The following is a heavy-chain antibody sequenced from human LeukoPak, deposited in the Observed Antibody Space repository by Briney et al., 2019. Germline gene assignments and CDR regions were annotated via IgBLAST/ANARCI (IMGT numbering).Heavy chain of an antibody. J-gene: IGHJ4*02. V-gene: IGHV4-34*01. Sequence: SETLSLTCAVYGGSFSGYYWSWIRQPPGKGLEWIGEINHSGSTNYNPSLKSRVTISVDTSKNQFSLKPSSVTAADTAVYYCARMTTVTTLLDYWGQGTLVTVSS. CDR3: ARMTTVTTLLDY. CDR2: INHSGST. CDR1: GGSFSGYY. D-gene: IGHD4-11*01.